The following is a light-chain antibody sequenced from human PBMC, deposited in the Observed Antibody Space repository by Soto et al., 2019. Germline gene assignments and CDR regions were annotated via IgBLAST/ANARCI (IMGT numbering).Light chain of an antibody. Sequence: ETMMTQSPDTLSVSLGERATLSCRASQSLRSSLAWYQQKPGQAPRLLIYDASTRATGIPARFTGSGSGTDFTLTISRLEPEDFAVYYCQQYVSSPWAFGQGTKVDIK. CDR1: QSLRSS. V-gene: IGKV3-20*01. CDR2: DAS. CDR3: QQYVSSPWA. J-gene: IGKJ1*01.